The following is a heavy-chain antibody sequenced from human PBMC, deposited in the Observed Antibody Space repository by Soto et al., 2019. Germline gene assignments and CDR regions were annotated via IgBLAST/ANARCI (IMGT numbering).Heavy chain of an antibody. Sequence: GGSLRLSCAASGFTFSSYSMNWVRQAPGKGLEWVSSISSSSSYIYYADSVKGRFTISRDNAKNSLYLQMNSLRAEDTAVYYCARDARATHYDFWSGYSYGMDVWGQGTTVTVSS. J-gene: IGHJ6*02. D-gene: IGHD3-3*01. CDR2: ISSSSSYI. CDR3: ARDARATHYDFWSGYSYGMDV. V-gene: IGHV3-21*01. CDR1: GFTFSSYS.